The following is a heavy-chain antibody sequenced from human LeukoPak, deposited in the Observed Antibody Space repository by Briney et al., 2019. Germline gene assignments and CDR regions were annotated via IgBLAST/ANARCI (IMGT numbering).Heavy chain of an antibody. J-gene: IGHJ4*02. CDR2: ISSSSSYI. V-gene: IGHV3-21*01. CDR3: AREVGVVVPAATTDDY. D-gene: IGHD2-2*01. Sequence: GGSLRLSCAASGFTFSSYSMNWVRQAPGKGLEWVSSISSSSSYIYYADSVKGRFTISRDNAKNSLYLQMNSLRAEDTAVYYCAREVGVVVPAATTDDYWGQGTLVTVSS. CDR1: GFTFSSYS.